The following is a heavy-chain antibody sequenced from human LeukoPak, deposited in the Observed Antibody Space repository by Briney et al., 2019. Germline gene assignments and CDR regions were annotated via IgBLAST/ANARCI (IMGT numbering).Heavy chain of an antibody. D-gene: IGHD2-21*01. CDR3: ARLKIPSYYYGMDV. CDR1: GESFSGYY. V-gene: IGHV4-34*01. CDR2: INHSGST. J-gene: IGHJ6*04. Sequence: SETLSLTCAVYGESFSGYYWSWIRQPPGKGMKWIGEINHSGSTNYNPSLKSRVTISVDTSKNQFSLKLSSVTAADTAVYYCARLKIPSYYYGMDVWGKGTTVTVSS.